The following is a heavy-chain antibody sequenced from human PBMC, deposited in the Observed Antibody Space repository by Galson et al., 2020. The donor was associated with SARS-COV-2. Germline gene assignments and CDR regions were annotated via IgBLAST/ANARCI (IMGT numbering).Heavy chain of an antibody. CDR1: GFTVSSNY. V-gene: IGHV3-53*01. J-gene: IGHJ5*02. CDR3: ARGVGAGAHHNWFDP. D-gene: IGHD3-10*01. CDR2: IYSGGST. Sequence: GGSLRLSCAASGFTVSSNYMSWVRQAPGKGLEWVSVIYSGGSTYYADSVKGRFTISRDNSKNTLYLQMNSLRAEDTAVYYCARGVGAGAHHNWFDPWGQGTLVTVSS.